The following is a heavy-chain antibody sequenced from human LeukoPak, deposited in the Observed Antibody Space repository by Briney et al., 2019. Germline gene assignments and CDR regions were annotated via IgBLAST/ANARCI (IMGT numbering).Heavy chain of an antibody. D-gene: IGHD6-13*01. CDR2: ISGSGGSP. CDR1: GFTFSTYA. Sequence: PGGSLRLSCAASGFTFSTYAMSWVRQAPGKGLEWVSAISGSGGSPYYADSVKGRFTISRDSSKNTLYLQMNSLRAEDTAVYYCAKTYSSSRAHYYYYYYMDVWGKGTTVTISS. J-gene: IGHJ6*03. CDR3: AKTYSSSRAHYYYYYYMDV. V-gene: IGHV3-23*01.